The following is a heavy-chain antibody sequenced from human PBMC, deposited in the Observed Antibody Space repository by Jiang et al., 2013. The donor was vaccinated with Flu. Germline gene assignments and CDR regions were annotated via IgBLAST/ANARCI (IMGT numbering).Heavy chain of an antibody. CDR3: ARHEASYYYYGMDV. V-gene: IGHV4-61*07. CDR2: IYYSGST. J-gene: IGHJ6*02. Sequence: IGYIYYSGSTNYNPSLKSRVTISVDTSKNQFSLKLSSVTAADTAVYYCARHEASYYYYGMDVWGQGTTVTVSS.